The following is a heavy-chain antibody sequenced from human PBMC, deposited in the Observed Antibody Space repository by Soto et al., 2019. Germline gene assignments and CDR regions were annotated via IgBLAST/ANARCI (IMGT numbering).Heavy chain of an antibody. V-gene: IGHV4-31*03. J-gene: IGHJ6*02. CDR1: GGSISSGGYY. Sequence: SETLSLTCTVSGGSISSGGYYWSWIRQHPGKGLEWIGYIYYSGSTYYNPSLKGRVTISVDTSKNQFSLKLSSVTAADTAVYYCAGDYYGSGSYYLPLDVWGQGTTVTVSS. CDR3: AGDYYGSGSYYLPLDV. CDR2: IYYSGST. D-gene: IGHD3-10*01.